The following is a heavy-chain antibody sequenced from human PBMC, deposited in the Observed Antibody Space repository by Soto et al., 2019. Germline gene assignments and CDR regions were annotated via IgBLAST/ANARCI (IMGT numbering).Heavy chain of an antibody. CDR3: ARAPPVLRFKARYFDY. D-gene: IGHD3-3*01. J-gene: IGHJ4*02. CDR2: IIPLFGTA. V-gene: IGHV1-69*12. CDR1: GGTFSSYA. Sequence: QVQLVQSGAEVKKPGSSVNVSCKASGGTFSSYAISWVRQAPGQGLEWMGGIIPLFGTANYAQKFQGRVTITADESTSTAHMELSSLRSEDTAVYYCARAPPVLRFKARYFDYWGQGTLVTVSS.